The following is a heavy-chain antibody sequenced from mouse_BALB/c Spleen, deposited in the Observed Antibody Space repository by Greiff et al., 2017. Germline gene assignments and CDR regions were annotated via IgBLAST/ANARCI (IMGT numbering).Heavy chain of an antibody. CDR2: ISYSGST. CDR1: GYSITSDYA. Sequence: EVKLQESGPGLVKPSQSLSLTCTVTGYSITSDYAWNWIRQFPGNKLEWMGYISYSGSTSYNPSLKSRISITRDTSKNQFFLQLNSVTTEDTATYYCARAGYGNSFAYWGQGTLVTVSA. D-gene: IGHD2-10*02. V-gene: IGHV3-2*02. CDR3: ARAGYGNSFAY. J-gene: IGHJ3*01.